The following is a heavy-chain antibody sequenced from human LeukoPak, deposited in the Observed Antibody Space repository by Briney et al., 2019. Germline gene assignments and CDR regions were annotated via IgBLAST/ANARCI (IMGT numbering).Heavy chain of an antibody. CDR1: GFTFSSYA. J-gene: IGHJ2*01. CDR3: AKDRTVGASYWYFDL. D-gene: IGHD1-26*01. V-gene: IGHV3-23*01. Sequence: GGSLRLSCAASGFTFSSYAMRWVRQAPGKGLEWVSSIGGSSGSTYYADSVKGRFTNSRDSSRNTLFLHMNTLRAEDTAIYYCAKDRTVGASYWYFDLWGRGTLVTVSS. CDR2: IGGSSGST.